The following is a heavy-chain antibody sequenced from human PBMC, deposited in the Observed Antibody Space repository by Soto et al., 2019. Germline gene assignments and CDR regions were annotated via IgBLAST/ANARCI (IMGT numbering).Heavy chain of an antibody. CDR2: IYYSGST. Sequence: SETLSLTCTVSGGSISSSSYYWGWIRQPPGKGLEWIGSIYYSGSTYYNPSLKSRVTISVDTSKNQFSLKLSSVTAADTAVYYCAGSITIFGVVINPLDYWGQGTLVTVSS. J-gene: IGHJ4*02. D-gene: IGHD3-3*01. CDR3: AGSITIFGVVINPLDY. CDR1: GGSISSSSYY. V-gene: IGHV4-39*01.